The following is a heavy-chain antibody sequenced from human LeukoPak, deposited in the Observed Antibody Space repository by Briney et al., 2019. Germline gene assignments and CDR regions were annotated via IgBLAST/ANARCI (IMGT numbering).Heavy chain of an antibody. V-gene: IGHV3-7*05. CDR3: GRSMDV. D-gene: IGHD1-14*01. Sequence: GGALRLSCAASGFTFSSNWMSWVRQAPGKGLQWVANIKQDGSEKYYVDSVKGRFTISRDNAKNSVYLEMNSRRAEDTAVYYCGRSMDVWGQGTTVTVSS. CDR1: GFTFSSNW. J-gene: IGHJ6*02. CDR2: IKQDGSEK.